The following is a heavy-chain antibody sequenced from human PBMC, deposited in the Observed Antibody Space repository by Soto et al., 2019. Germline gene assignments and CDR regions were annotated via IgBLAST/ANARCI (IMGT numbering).Heavy chain of an antibody. CDR1: GFTFSDYY. CDR2: ISGSGSTI. D-gene: IGHD2-15*01. Sequence: GSLRLSCAASGFTFSDYYMSWIRQAPGKGLEWLSYISGSGSTIYYADSVKGRFTISRDNAKNSLFLQMNSLRAEDTAVYYCARDREVETIDDCSGGSCYFSRYYYMDVWGKGTTVTVS. J-gene: IGHJ6*03. CDR3: ARDREVETIDDCSGGSCYFSRYYYMDV. V-gene: IGHV3-11*01.